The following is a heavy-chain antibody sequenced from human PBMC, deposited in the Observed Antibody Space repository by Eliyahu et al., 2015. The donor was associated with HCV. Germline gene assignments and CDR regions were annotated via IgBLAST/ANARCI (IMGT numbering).Heavy chain of an antibody. CDR1: GGSLS. J-gene: IGHJ5*01. CDR2: IVPIFDQS. CDR3: ARASHYISSLGEVQT. D-gene: IGHD4-11*01. V-gene: IGHV1-69*06. Sequence: QVQLMQSGAEVKRPGSSVKVSCQASGGSLSWVRQAPGQGLEWMGGIVPIFDQSDYAPEFQGRLTITADKSAGTVYMELSSLTSEDTAIYYCARASHYISSLGEVQTWGRGTLVNVSS.